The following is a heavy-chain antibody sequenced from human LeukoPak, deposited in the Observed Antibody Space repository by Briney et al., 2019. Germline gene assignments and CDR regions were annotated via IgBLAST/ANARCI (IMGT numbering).Heavy chain of an antibody. CDR3: ARGVLWVGATNAFDI. Sequence: GGSLRLSCAVSGFTISSHGMHWVRQAPGKGPEWVAMIAYHGNSEYYGDSVKGRFTISRDNSKNTLYLQMNSLRAEDTAVYYCARGVLWVGATNAFDIWGQGTMVTVSS. J-gene: IGHJ3*02. CDR2: IAYHGNSE. V-gene: IGHV3-30*03. CDR1: GFTISSHG. D-gene: IGHD1-26*01.